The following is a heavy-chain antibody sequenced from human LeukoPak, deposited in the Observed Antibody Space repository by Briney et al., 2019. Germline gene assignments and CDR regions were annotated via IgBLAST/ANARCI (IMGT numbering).Heavy chain of an antibody. D-gene: IGHD6-19*01. Sequence: GASVKVSCKASGYTLTGYYMHWVRQAPGQGLEWMGWINPNSGGTNYAQKFQGRVTMTRDTSISTAYMELSSLRSDDTAVYYCARDREGSSGWYVDYWGQGTLVTVSS. J-gene: IGHJ4*02. CDR2: INPNSGGT. CDR1: GYTLTGYY. V-gene: IGHV1-2*02. CDR3: ARDREGSSGWYVDY.